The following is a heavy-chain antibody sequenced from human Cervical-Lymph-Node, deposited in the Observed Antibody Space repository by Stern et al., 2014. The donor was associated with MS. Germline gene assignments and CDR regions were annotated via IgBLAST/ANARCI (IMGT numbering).Heavy chain of an antibody. CDR1: GGSISSSSYY. J-gene: IGHJ5*02. Sequence: QVQLQESGPGLVKPSETLSLTCTVSGGSISSSSYYWGWIRPPPGKGLEWIGSIYYSGSTYYNPSLKSRVTLSVDTSTNQFSLLLSSVTAADTAVYYCARHVGDGYNWGAWGQGTLVTVSS. CDR2: IYYSGST. V-gene: IGHV4-39*01. CDR3: ARHVGDGYNWGA. D-gene: IGHD5-24*01.